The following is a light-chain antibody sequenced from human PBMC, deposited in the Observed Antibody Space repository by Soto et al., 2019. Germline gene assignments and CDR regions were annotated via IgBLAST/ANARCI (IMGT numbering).Light chain of an antibody. CDR1: QSVSSN. Sequence: EIMITQSPATLSLSPVERATLSCRASQSVSSNLAWYQQKPGQAPRLLIYGASTRATGIPARFSGSGSGTDFTLSISRLQSEDFVVYYCQQYNSWWTFGQGPKVDI. CDR3: QQYNSWWT. V-gene: IGKV3-15*01. CDR2: GAS. J-gene: IGKJ1*01.